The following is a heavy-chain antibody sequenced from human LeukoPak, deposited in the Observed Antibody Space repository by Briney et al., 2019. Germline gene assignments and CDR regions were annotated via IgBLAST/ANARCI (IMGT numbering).Heavy chain of an antibody. Sequence: PGGSLRLSCAASGFTFSNYGLSWVRQAPGKGLEWVSAISGSGGSTYYADSVKGRFTISRDNSKNTLYLQMNSLRAEDTAVYYCAKDLGTVTTCGVDYWGQGTLVTVSS. D-gene: IGHD4-17*01. J-gene: IGHJ4*02. CDR3: AKDLGTVTTCGVDY. CDR1: GFTFSNYG. CDR2: ISGSGGST. V-gene: IGHV3-23*01.